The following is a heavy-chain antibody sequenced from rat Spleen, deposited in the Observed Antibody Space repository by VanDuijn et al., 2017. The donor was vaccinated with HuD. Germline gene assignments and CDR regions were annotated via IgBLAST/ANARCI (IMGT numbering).Heavy chain of an antibody. D-gene: IGHD4-3*01. CDR1: GFTFSSYW. Sequence: EVQLVETGGGLVQPGRSLKLSCVASGFTFSSYWMYWIRQAPGKELEWVSSISPDGGSTYYRDSVKGRFTISRDNAKSTLYLQMDSLRSEDTATYYCATYNSGYDWFAYWGQGTLVTVSS. V-gene: IGHV5-58*01. CDR2: ISPDGGST. J-gene: IGHJ3*01. CDR3: ATYNSGYDWFAY.